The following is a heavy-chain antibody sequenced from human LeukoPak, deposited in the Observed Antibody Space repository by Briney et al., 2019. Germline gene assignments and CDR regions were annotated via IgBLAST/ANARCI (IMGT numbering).Heavy chain of an antibody. CDR3: VKLPYSDTSAYYVDY. CDR1: GFTFSTSA. Sequence: GSLRLSFSASGFTFSTSAIHWVRQAPGKGLEYVSAISSNGGSTYYAGSVKGRFTISRDNSKNTLSLQMSSLRPEDTAVYYCVKLPYSDTSAYYVDYWGQGTLATVSS. D-gene: IGHD3-22*01. CDR2: ISSNGGST. V-gene: IGHV3-64D*06. J-gene: IGHJ4*02.